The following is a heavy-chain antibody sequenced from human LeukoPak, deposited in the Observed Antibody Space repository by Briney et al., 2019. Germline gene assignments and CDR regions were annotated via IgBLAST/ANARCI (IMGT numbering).Heavy chain of an antibody. Sequence: GGSLRLSCVASGFTLSSYSMNWVRQAPGKGLEWVSYIGSSGSTVYYADSVKGRFTISRDNAKNSLYLQMNSLRDEDTAVYYCASSDYYDSSGYGYWGQGTLVTVSS. CDR2: IGSSGSTV. CDR1: GFTLSSYS. CDR3: ASSDYYDSSGYGY. J-gene: IGHJ4*02. D-gene: IGHD3-22*01. V-gene: IGHV3-48*02.